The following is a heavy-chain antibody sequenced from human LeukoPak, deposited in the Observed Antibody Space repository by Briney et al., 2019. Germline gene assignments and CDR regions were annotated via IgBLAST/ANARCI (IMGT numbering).Heavy chain of an antibody. CDR3: AREGGYYDILTGYKVRQPIDY. J-gene: IGHJ4*02. CDR1: AGSFSGYY. D-gene: IGHD3-9*01. CDR2: INHSGST. V-gene: IGHV4-34*01. Sequence: PSETLSLTCSVYAGSFSGYYWSWIRQPPGKGLEWRGEINHSGSTNYNPSLKSRVTISVDTSKNQFPLKLSSVTAADTAVYYCAREGGYYDILTGYKVRQPIDYWGQGTLVTVSS.